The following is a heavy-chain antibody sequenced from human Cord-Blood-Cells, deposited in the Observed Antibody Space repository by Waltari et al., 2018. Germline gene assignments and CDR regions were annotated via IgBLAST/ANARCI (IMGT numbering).Heavy chain of an antibody. Sequence: QVQLQESGPGLVKPSQTLSLTCTVSGGSISSGGYYWSWTRQHPGKGLEWIGYIYYSGSTYYNPSLKSRVTISVDTSENQFSLKLSSVTAADTAVYYCARVNYDILTGYYAFDYWGQGTLVTVSS. CDR3: ARVNYDILTGYYAFDY. CDR1: GGSISSGGYY. D-gene: IGHD3-9*01. V-gene: IGHV4-31*03. CDR2: IYYSGST. J-gene: IGHJ4*02.